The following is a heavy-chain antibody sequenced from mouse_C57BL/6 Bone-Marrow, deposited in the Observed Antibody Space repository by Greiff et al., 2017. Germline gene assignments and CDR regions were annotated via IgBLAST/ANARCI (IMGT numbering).Heavy chain of an antibody. CDR1: GFTFSSYA. J-gene: IGHJ3*01. D-gene: IGHD2-5*01. V-gene: IGHV5-9-1*02. Sequence: EVQLVESGEGLVKPGGSLKLSCAASGFTFSSYAMSWVRQTPEKRLEWVAYISSGGDYIYYADTVKGRFTISRDNARNTLYLQMSSLKSEDTAMYYCTRERGYSNLFAYWGQGTLVTVSA. CDR2: ISSGGDYI. CDR3: TRERGYSNLFAY.